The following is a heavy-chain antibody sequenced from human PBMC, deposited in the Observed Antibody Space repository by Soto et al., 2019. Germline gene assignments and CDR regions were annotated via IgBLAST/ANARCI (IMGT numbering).Heavy chain of an antibody. CDR2: IYYSGST. CDR1: SISISSSSCY. J-gene: IGHJ2*01. CDR3: ARHVTPGIAAAGLGTYWYFDLWYFDL. D-gene: IGHD6-13*01. V-gene: IGHV4-39*01. Sequence: SETLSLTCTVCSISISSSSCYWGWIRQPPGKGLVWIGSIYYSGSTCYNPSLKSRVTISVDTSKNQFSLKLSSVTAADTAVYYCARHVTPGIAAAGLGTYWYFDLWYFDLWGRGTLVTVSS.